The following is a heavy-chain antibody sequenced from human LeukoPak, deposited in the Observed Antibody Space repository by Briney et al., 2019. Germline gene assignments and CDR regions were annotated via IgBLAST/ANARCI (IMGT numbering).Heavy chain of an antibody. J-gene: IGHJ6*02. D-gene: IGHD2-15*01. CDR3: ARGLVSGYCSGGSCYSSRKAIYGMDV. CDR1: GGPFSGYY. Sequence: SETLSLTCAVYGGPFSGYYWSWIPQPPGKGLEWIGEINHGGSTNYNPSLKSRVTISVDTSKNQFSLKLSSVTAADTAVYYCARGLVSGYCSGGSCYSSRKAIYGMDVWGQGTTVTVSS. V-gene: IGHV4-34*01. CDR2: INHGGST.